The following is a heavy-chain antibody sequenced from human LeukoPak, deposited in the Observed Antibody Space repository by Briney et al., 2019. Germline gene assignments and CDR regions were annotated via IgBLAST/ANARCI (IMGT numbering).Heavy chain of an antibody. Sequence: NPGGSLRLSCAASGFTFSSYAMSWIRQSPGKGLEWLGEISHSGTTTYNPSLKSRVTISVDTSKNRFSLRLRSVTAADTAVYYCARGLVWRFLLDSRRDSFDIWGQGTTITVSS. CDR1: GFTFSSYA. J-gene: IGHJ3*02. D-gene: IGHD3-16*01. CDR3: ARGLVWRFLLDSRRDSFDI. V-gene: IGHV4-34*01. CDR2: ISHSGTT.